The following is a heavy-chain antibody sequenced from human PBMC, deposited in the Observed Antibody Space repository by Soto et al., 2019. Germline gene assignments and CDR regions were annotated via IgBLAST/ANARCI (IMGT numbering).Heavy chain of an antibody. CDR1: GFTFSSYG. CDR2: ISYDGSNK. V-gene: IGHV3-30*18. D-gene: IGHD2-2*01. J-gene: IGHJ4*02. CDR3: AQDHVVVVPAARGLFDY. Sequence: QVQLVESGGGVVQPGRSLRLSCAASGFTFSSYGMHWVRQAPGKGLEWVAVISYDGSNKYYADSVKGRFTISRDNYKNTLYLQMNSLRAEDTAVYYCAQDHVVVVPAARGLFDYWGQGTLVTVSS.